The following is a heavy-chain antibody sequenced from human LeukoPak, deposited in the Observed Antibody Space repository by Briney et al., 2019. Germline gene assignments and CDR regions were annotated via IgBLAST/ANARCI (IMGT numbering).Heavy chain of an antibody. CDR1: GGSISSYY. D-gene: IGHD4/OR15-4a*01. CDR3: ARVYGGNPNWYFDL. CDR2: IYTSGST. J-gene: IGHJ2*01. V-gene: IGHV4-4*07. Sequence: ASETLSLTCTVSGGSISSYYWSWIRQPAGKGLEWVGRIYTSGSTNYNPSLKSRVTMSIDTSKKQFSLKLNPVTAADTAVYYCARVYGGNPNWYFDLWGRGTLVTVSP.